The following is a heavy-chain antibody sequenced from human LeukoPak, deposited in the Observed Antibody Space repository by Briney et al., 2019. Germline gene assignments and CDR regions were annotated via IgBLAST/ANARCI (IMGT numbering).Heavy chain of an antibody. Sequence: SETLSLTCAVSGGSFSGYYWSWIRQPPGKGLEWIGEIIHSGSTNYNSSLKSRVTISVDTSKNQFSLKLNSVTAADTAVYYCARGQGYCTSTSCPLLVYWGQGTLVTVSS. V-gene: IGHV4-34*01. CDR2: IIHSGST. D-gene: IGHD2-2*01. J-gene: IGHJ4*02. CDR3: ARGQGYCTSTSCPLLVY. CDR1: GGSFSGYY.